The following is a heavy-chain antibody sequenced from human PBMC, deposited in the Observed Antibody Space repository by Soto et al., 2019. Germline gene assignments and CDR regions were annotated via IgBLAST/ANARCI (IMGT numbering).Heavy chain of an antibody. Sequence: QVQLVESGGGVVQPGRSLRLSCAASGFTFSSYGMHWVRQAPGKGLEWVAVIWFDGSNKFYADSVKGRFTISRDNSKNMVSLQINGLRDGHSGSFYWATPGPYGGQGPLVTVSS. CDR2: IWFDGSNK. J-gene: IGHJ4*02. CDR1: GFTFSSYG. CDR3: ATPGPY. V-gene: IGHV3-33*01.